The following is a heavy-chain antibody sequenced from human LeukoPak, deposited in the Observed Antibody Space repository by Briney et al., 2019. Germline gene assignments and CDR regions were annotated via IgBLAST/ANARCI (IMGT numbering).Heavy chain of an antibody. J-gene: IGHJ4*02. D-gene: IGHD3-3*01. Sequence: SVKVSCKASGGTFSSYAISWVRQAPGQGLEWMGRIIPIFGTANYAQKFQGRVTITTDESTSTAYMELSSLRSEDTAVYYCATGRFRFPRPNFDYWGQGTLVTVSS. CDR1: GGTFSSYA. CDR3: ATGRFRFPRPNFDY. V-gene: IGHV1-69*05. CDR2: IIPIFGTA.